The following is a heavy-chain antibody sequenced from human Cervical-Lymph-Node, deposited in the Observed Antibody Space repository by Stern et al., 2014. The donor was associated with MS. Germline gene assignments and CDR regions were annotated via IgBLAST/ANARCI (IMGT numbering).Heavy chain of an antibody. V-gene: IGHV4-30-4*01. D-gene: IGHD1-14*01. CDR3: ASKEASEYYYGLDV. Sequence: QLQLQESGPGLVKPSQTLSLTCTVSGGSITSGNYYWNWIRQPPGKGLEWIGHIHYTGVTYYNPSLNGRVSMSVDTSKNRFSLQLTSVTTKDTAVYYCASKEASEYYYGLDVWGRGTTVTVSS. J-gene: IGHJ6*02. CDR1: GGSITSGNYY. CDR2: IHYTGVT.